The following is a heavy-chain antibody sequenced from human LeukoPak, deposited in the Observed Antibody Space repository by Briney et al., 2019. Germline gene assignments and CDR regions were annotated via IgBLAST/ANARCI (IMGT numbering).Heavy chain of an antibody. CDR1: GFTFSTYA. CDR3: ENLGYYDSSGYYIGSAFDI. J-gene: IGHJ3*02. D-gene: IGHD3-22*01. CDR2: IGGSGGRT. Sequence: PGGSLRLSCAASGFTFSTYAMSWVRQAPGKGLEWVSTIGGSGGRTYYADSVKGRFTISRDNSNNTLYLQMMSLRAEDTAVYYCENLGYYDSSGYYIGSAFDIWGQGTMVTVSS. V-gene: IGHV3-23*01.